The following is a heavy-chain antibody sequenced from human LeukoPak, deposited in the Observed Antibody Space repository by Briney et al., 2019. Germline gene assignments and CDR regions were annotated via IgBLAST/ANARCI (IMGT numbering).Heavy chain of an antibody. Sequence: SETLSLTCAVYGGSFSGYYWSWIRQPPGKGLEWIGEINHSGSTNYNPSLKSRVTISVDTSKNQFSLKLSSVTAADTAVYYCARLMVRGVIRPYYYYYMDVWGKGTTVTIS. D-gene: IGHD3-10*01. CDR2: INHSGST. CDR1: GGSFSGYY. CDR3: ARLMVRGVIRPYYYYYMDV. V-gene: IGHV4-34*01. J-gene: IGHJ6*03.